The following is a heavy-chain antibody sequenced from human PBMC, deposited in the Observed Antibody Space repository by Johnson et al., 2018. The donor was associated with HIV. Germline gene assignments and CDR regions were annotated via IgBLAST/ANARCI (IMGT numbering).Heavy chain of an antibody. D-gene: IGHD6-13*01. CDR3: ARPRAYSSSWFAFDI. CDR2: IFSVGDV. V-gene: IGHV3-66*02. Sequence: VQLVESGGGLVQPGGSLRLSCAASGITVGTNYMSWVRQAPGKGLEWVSVIFSVGDVYYADSVTGRFPISRDNSKNTLYLQMNSLRAEDTAVYYCARPRAYSSSWFAFDIWGQGTMVTVSS. CDR1: GITVGTNY. J-gene: IGHJ3*02.